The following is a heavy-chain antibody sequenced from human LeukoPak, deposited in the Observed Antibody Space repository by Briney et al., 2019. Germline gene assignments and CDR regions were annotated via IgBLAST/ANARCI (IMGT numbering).Heavy chain of an antibody. D-gene: IGHD3-10*01. CDR2: INQDGSEK. J-gene: IGHJ4*02. CDR3: VRDSSTPDY. V-gene: IGHV3-7*01. Sequence: PGGSLRLSCAASGFTFTSYWMSWVRQAPGKGLAWVANINQDGSEKYYVDSVKGRFTISRDNARNSLHLQMNSLRAEDTAVYYCVRDSSTPDYWGQGTLVTV. CDR1: GFTFTSYW.